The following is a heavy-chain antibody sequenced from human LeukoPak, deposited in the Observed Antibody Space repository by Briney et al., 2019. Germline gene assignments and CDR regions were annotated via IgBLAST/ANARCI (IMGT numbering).Heavy chain of an antibody. D-gene: IGHD3-10*01. CDR3: ARVVPSAILDY. CDR2: INPRGGST. V-gene: IGHV1-46*01. J-gene: IGHJ4*02. CDR1: GYTFTNFY. Sequence: ATVKVSCKASGYTFTNFYIHWVRQAAGQGLEWKGIINPRGGSTSYAQKFQGRVTMTRDTSTSTVYMEVSSLTSEDTAVYYCARVVPSAILDYWGQGTLVTVSS.